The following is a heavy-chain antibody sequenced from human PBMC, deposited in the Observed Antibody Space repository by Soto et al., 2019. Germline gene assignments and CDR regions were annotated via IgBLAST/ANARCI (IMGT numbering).Heavy chain of an antibody. CDR3: ARDQYSSGSYDRLGDDDALDI. V-gene: IGHV3-21*06. CDR2: ISKSSSYI. D-gene: IGHD6-19*01. CDR1: GFSFSSYK. Sequence: EVQLVESGGGLVKPGGSLRLSCAASGFSFSSYKMNWVRQAPGRGLEWVSCISKSSSYIYYADSVKGRFTISRDNAKNSLYLQMNCLRAEDTAVYYCARDQYSSGSYDRLGDDDALDIWGQGTMVTVSS. J-gene: IGHJ3*02.